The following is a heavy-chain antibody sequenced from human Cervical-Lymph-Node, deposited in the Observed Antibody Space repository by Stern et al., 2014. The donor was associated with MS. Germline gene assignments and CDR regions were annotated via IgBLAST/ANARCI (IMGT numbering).Heavy chain of an antibody. CDR2: VMEVGST. CDR3: ARTTYVRYFDV. CDR1: GGSFRDYY. D-gene: IGHD3-10*02. V-gene: IGHV4-34*12. J-gene: IGHJ2*01. Sequence: QVQLQQWGAGLVKPSETLSLTCTLYGGSFRDYYWSWLRLTPGGALEWIGEVMEVGSTYSNPSLKSRFPISVDTSQNQFSLTLRSVTAADTAVYYCARTTYVRYFDVWGRGTPVTVSS.